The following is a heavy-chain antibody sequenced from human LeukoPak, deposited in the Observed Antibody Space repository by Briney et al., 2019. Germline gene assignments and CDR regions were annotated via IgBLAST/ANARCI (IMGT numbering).Heavy chain of an antibody. CDR2: IEPDGSEK. CDR1: GFTFSSYW. V-gene: IGHV3-7*01. J-gene: IGHJ5*02. CDR3: ARGYDWFDP. D-gene: IGHD3-16*01. Sequence: GGSLRLSCAASGFTFSSYWMSCVRQGPGKGLEWVANIEPDGSEKYYVDSVKGRFTISRDNAKNSLFLQMNSLRAEDTAVYYCARGYDWFDPWGQGTLVTVSS.